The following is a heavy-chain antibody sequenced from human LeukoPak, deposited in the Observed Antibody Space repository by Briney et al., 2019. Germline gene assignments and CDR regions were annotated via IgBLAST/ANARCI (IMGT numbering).Heavy chain of an antibody. CDR3: ASRDESDFTHYFVS. D-gene: IGHD2-21*02. J-gene: IGHJ4*02. V-gene: IGHV3-21*01. Sequence: GGSLRLSCAASGFTFSSYSMNWVRQAPGKGLEWVSSISGSSSYIYYADSVKGRFTISRDNAKNSLYLQMNSLRAEDTAVYYCASRDESDFTHYFVSWGQGTLVTVSS. CDR1: GFTFSSYS. CDR2: ISGSSSYI.